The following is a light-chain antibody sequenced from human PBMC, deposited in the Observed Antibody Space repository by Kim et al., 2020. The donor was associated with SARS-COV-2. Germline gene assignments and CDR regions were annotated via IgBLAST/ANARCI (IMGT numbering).Light chain of an antibody. V-gene: IGLV3-19*01. CDR1: SLRSYD. J-gene: IGLJ2*01. Sequence: SSELTQDPAVSVALGQTVRITCQGDSLRSYDPSWYQQKPGQAPVLVIYGRNNRPSGIPDRFSGSSSGNTASFTITGAQAEDEADYYCNSRDSSGDHLVFGGGTQLTVL. CDR2: GRN. CDR3: NSRDSSGDHLV.